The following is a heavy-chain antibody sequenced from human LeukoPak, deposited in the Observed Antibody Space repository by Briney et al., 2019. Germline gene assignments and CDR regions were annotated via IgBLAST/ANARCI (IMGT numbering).Heavy chain of an antibody. Sequence: GGSLRLSCAASGFTFSSYAMSWVRQAPGKGLEWVAAISGSGGSTYYADSAKGLFTISRDNSKNTLYLQMNSLRAEDTAVYYCAKVSGGGLYYDGMDVWGQGTTVTVSS. D-gene: IGHD1-14*01. V-gene: IGHV3-23*01. CDR2: ISGSGGST. CDR1: GFTFSSYA. J-gene: IGHJ6*02. CDR3: AKVSGGGLYYDGMDV.